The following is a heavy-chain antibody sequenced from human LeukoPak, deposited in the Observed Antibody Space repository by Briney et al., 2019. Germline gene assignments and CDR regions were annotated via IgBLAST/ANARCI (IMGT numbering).Heavy chain of an antibody. V-gene: IGHV4-39*07. Sequence: SETLSLTCTVSGGSISSSSYYWGWIRQPPGKGLEWIGSIYYSGSTYYNPSLKSRVTMSVDTSKNQFSLKLSSVTAADTAVYYCAKDWDRYYDSPRPFDYWGQGTLVTVSS. D-gene: IGHD3-22*01. CDR3: AKDWDRYYDSPRPFDY. CDR2: IYYSGST. CDR1: GGSISSSSYY. J-gene: IGHJ4*02.